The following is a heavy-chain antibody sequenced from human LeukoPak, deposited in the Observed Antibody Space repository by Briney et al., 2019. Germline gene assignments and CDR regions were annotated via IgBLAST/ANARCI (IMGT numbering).Heavy chain of an antibody. Sequence: ISSGSSAIFSADALKGRFTISRDDAKNLLYLDMNSLRTEDTAVYYCVRESSDDTFDMWGQGTMVTVSS. CDR2: ISSGSSAI. CDR3: VRESSDDTFDM. V-gene: IGHV3-21*01. J-gene: IGHJ3*02.